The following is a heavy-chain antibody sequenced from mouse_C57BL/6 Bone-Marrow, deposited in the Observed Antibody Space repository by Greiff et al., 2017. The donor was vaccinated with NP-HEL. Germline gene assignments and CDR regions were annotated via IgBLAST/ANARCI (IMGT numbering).Heavy chain of an antibody. CDR3: ARGAQLRLLNY. V-gene: IGHV5-6*01. CDR1: GFTFSSYG. Sequence: EVQRVESGGDLVKPGGSLKLSCAASGFTFSSYGMSWVRQTPDKRLEWVATISSGGSYTYYPDSVKGRFTISRDNAKNTLYLQMSSLTSEDTAMYYCARGAQLRLLNYWGQGTTLTVSS. CDR2: ISSGGSYT. D-gene: IGHD3-2*02. J-gene: IGHJ2*01.